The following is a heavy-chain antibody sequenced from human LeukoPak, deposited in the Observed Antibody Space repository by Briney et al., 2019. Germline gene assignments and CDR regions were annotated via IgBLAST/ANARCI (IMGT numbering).Heavy chain of an antibody. D-gene: IGHD4-17*01. V-gene: IGHV1-8*01. CDR1: GYTFTSYD. CDR3: ARGQSRYGDYWYFDL. J-gene: IGHJ2*01. CDR2: MNPNSGNT. Sequence: GASVRVSCKASGYTFTSYDINWVRQATGQGLEWMGWMNPNSGNTGYAQKFQGRVTMTRNTSISTAYMELSSLRSEDTAVYYCARGQSRYGDYWYFDLWGRGTLVTVSS.